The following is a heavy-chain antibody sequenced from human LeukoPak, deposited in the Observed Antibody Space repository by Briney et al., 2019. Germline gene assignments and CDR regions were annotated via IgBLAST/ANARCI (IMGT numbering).Heavy chain of an antibody. J-gene: IGHJ3*02. V-gene: IGHV3-23*01. Sequence: PGGSLRLSCAASGFTFSSYAMSWVRQAPGKGLEWVSAISGSGGSTYYADSVKGRFTISRDNSKNTLYLQMNSLRAEDTAVYYCAKDKGSGSYYTLDAFDIWGQGTMVTVSS. CDR2: ISGSGGST. D-gene: IGHD3-10*01. CDR1: GFTFSSYA. CDR3: AKDKGSGSYYTLDAFDI.